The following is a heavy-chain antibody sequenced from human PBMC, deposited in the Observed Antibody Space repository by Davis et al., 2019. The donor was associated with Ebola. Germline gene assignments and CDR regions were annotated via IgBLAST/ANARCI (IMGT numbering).Heavy chain of an antibody. V-gene: IGHV4-34*08. Sequence: ESLKISCAASGFTFSSYAMSWVRQAPGKGLEWIGEINHSGSTNYNPSLKSRVTISVDTSKNQFSLKLSSVTAADTAVYYCATKLGTGYFDYWGQGTLVTVSS. CDR2: INHSGST. CDR3: ATKLGTGYFDY. J-gene: IGHJ4*02. CDR1: GFTFSSYA. D-gene: IGHD7-27*01.